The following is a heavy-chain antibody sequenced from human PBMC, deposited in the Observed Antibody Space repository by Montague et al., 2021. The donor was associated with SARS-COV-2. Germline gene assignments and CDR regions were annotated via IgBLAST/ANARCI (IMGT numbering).Heavy chain of an antibody. CDR3: ARGDLVAIFGAVNYYYYYYMDV. J-gene: IGHJ6*03. CDR2: IYYSGST. V-gene: IGHV4-59*01. D-gene: IGHD3-3*01. CDR1: GGSISSYY. Sequence: SEILSLTCTVSGGSISSYYWSWIRQPPGKGLEWIGYIYYSGSTNYNPSLKSRVTISVDTSKNQFSLKLSSVTAADTAVYYCARGDLVAIFGAVNYYYYYYMDVWGKGTTVTVSS.